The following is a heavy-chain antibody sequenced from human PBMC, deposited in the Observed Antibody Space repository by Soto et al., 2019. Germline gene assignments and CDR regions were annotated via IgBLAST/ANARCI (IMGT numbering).Heavy chain of an antibody. D-gene: IGHD6-19*01. V-gene: IGHV1-69*01. CDR3: ARDHYAAVAGTGVLDY. CDR2: IIPIFGTA. CDR1: GGTFSSYA. J-gene: IGHJ4*02. Sequence: QVQLVQSGAEVKKPGSSVKVSCKASGGTFSSYAISWVRQAPGQGLEWMGGIIPIFGTANYAQKFQGRVTITADESTSTAYMELRSLRSEDTAVYYCARDHYAAVAGTGVLDYWGQGTLVTVSS.